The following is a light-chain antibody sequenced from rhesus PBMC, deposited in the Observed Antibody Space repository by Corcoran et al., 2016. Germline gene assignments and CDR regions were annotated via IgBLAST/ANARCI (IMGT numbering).Light chain of an antibody. J-gene: IGLJ1*01. CDR3: CSYTPTSGHI. CDR1: SSDVGAYIY. CDR2: GVN. V-gene: IGLV2S7*01. Sequence: APTQPPSLYWSPGQSVTISCTGTSSDVGAYIYVSWYQHPPGKAPKFIIYGVNNRPSGVYDRFSASRSGNTASLTISGLQEEDEGSYYWCSYTPTSGHIFGSGSRLTVL.